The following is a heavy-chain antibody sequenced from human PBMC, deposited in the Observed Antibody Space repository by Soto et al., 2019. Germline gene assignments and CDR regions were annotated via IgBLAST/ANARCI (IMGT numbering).Heavy chain of an antibody. V-gene: IGHV3-74*01. J-gene: IGHJ3*01. CDR3: ARDNWNTV. D-gene: IGHD1-20*01. Sequence: GGSLRLSCAASGFTFSNYWMHWVRQVPGKGLVWVSRVNGDGSSTFYADSVKGRFTISRDNAENTVFLQMNSLRAEDTAVYYCARDNWNTVWGQGTMVNVSS. CDR2: VNGDGSST. CDR1: GFTFSNYW.